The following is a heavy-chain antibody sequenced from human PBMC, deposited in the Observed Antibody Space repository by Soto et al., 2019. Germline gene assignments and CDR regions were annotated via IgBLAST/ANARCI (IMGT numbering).Heavy chain of an antibody. V-gene: IGHV3-53*01. J-gene: IGHJ4*02. CDR3: ATDSGSYYNGFDY. Sequence: GGSLRLSCAASGFTVSSNYMSWVRQAPGEGLEWVSVIYSGGSTYYADSVKGRFTISRDNSKNTLYLQMNSLRAEDTAVYYCATDSGSYYNGFDYWGQGTLVTVSS. D-gene: IGHD1-26*01. CDR1: GFTVSSNY. CDR2: IYSGGST.